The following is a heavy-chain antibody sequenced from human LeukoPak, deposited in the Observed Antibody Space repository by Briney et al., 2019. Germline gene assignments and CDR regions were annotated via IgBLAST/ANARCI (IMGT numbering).Heavy chain of an antibody. CDR1: GGSITSSY. V-gene: IGHV4-59*01. Sequence: SETLSLTCTVSGGSITSSYWSWIRQPPGKGLEWIGYIYYSGSTNYNPSLKSRVTISVDTSKNQFSLKLTSVTAADTAVYYCASGETGSTLGGYWGQGTLVTVSS. D-gene: IGHD1-1*01. CDR3: ASGETGSTLGGY. CDR2: IYYSGST. J-gene: IGHJ4*02.